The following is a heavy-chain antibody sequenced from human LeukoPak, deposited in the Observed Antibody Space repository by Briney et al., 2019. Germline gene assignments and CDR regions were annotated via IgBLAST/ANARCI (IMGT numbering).Heavy chain of an antibody. CDR3: AKESPNNIVVVTAIPWFDP. Sequence: PGGSLRLSCAASGFTCSSYAMSWVRQAPGKGLEWVSAISGSGGSTYYADSVKGRFTISRDNSKNTLYLQMNSLRAEDTAVYYCAKESPNNIVVVTAIPWFDPWGQGTLVTVSS. CDR2: ISGSGGST. D-gene: IGHD2-21*02. V-gene: IGHV3-23*01. CDR1: GFTCSSYA. J-gene: IGHJ5*02.